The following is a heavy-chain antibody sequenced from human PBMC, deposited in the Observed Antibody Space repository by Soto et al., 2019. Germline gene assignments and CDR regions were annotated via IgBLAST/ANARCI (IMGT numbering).Heavy chain of an antibody. D-gene: IGHD2-8*02. CDR2: ISDDGNIR. J-gene: IGHJ3*01. V-gene: IGHV3-30*09. CDR3: SRDTGGYPLGHFXV. Sequence: GGSLRLSCAASGFRFSLYAMHWLRQAPGKGPEWVAVISDDGNIRKFANSVKGRFDISRDNSKSTLYLDIFSLRPEDTAVYYWSRDTGGYPLGHFXVWGQGTMVTVSS. CDR1: GFRFSLYA.